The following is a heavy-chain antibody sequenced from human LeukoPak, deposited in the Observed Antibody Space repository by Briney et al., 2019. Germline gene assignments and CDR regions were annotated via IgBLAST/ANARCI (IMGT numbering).Heavy chain of an antibody. D-gene: IGHD2-2*01. J-gene: IGHJ4*02. Sequence: ASVKVSCKASGHTFTGYYMHWVRQAPGQGLEWMGWINPNSGGTNYAQKFQGRVTMTRDTSISTAYMELSRLRSDDTAVYYCARGEIVVVPAAHTGDYWGQGTLVTVSS. CDR1: GHTFTGYY. CDR3: ARGEIVVVPAAHTGDY. V-gene: IGHV1-2*02. CDR2: INPNSGGT.